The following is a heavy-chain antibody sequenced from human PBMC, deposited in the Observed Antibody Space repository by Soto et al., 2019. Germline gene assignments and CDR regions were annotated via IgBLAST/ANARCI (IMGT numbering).Heavy chain of an antibody. J-gene: IGHJ4*02. Sequence: AGGSLRLSCAASGFTFTDYGMHWARQAPGKGLVWVSRIKADEITTSYADSVKGRFTIFRDNAKNTLYLQMNSLTAEDTAVYYCARGLYLDYGQDYWGRGTLVTVSS. D-gene: IGHD4-17*01. CDR3: ARGLYLDYGQDY. CDR2: IKADEITT. CDR1: GFTFTDYG. V-gene: IGHV3-74*01.